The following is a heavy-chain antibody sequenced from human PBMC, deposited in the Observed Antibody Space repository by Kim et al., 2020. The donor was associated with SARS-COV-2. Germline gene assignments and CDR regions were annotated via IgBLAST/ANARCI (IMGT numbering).Heavy chain of an antibody. V-gene: IGHV3-30*04. CDR3: ARDSSRGYYNPVDY. J-gene: IGHJ4*02. D-gene: IGHD3-10*01. CDR1: GFTFSSYA. CDR2: ISCDGSNK. Sequence: GGSLRLSCAASGFTFSSYAMHWVRQAPGKGLEWVAVISCDGSNKYYADSVKGRFTISRDNSKNTLYLQMNSLRAEDTAFYYCARDSSRGYYNPVDYWGQGTLVTVSS.